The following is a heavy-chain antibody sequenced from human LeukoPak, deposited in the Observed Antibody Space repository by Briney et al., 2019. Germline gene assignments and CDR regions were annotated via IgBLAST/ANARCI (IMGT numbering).Heavy chain of an antibody. D-gene: IGHD3-22*01. CDR1: GFTFTSSA. Sequence: SVKVSCKASGFTFTSSAVQWVRQARGQRLEWIGWIVVGSGNTNYAQKFQERVTITRDMSTSTAYMELSSLRSEDTAVYYCVAELDYYDSSGSRAFDYWGQGTLVTVSS. J-gene: IGHJ4*02. V-gene: IGHV1-58*01. CDR3: VAELDYYDSSGSRAFDY. CDR2: IVVGSGNT.